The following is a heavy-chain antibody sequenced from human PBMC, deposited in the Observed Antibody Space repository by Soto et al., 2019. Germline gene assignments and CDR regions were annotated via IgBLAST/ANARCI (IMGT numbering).Heavy chain of an antibody. J-gene: IGHJ4*02. CDR2: ISGSGGST. Sequence: GGSLRLSCAASGFTFSSYAMSWVRQAPGKGLEWVSAISGSGGSTYYADSVKGRFTISRDNSKNTLHLQMNSLRAEDTAVYYCAKGHLVDYDILTGYSNREGYYFDYWGQGTLVTVSS. D-gene: IGHD3-9*01. CDR3: AKGHLVDYDILTGYSNREGYYFDY. V-gene: IGHV3-23*01. CDR1: GFTFSSYA.